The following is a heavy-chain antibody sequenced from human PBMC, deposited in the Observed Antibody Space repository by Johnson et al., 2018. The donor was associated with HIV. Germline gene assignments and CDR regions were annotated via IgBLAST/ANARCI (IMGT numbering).Heavy chain of an antibody. D-gene: IGHD1-1*01. CDR1: GFTFSSHA. CDR3: ARRRDIINNWQEPFDI. V-gene: IGHV3-64*01. CDR2: ISSLGDNT. Sequence: VQLVESGGGLVQPGESLRLSCAASGFTFSSHAMHWVRQAPGKGLEHVSAISSLGDNTYYPNSVKGRFTVSRDNFKNTLYLQMGGLRADDMAVDYCARRRDIINNWQEPFDIWGQGTVVTVSS. J-gene: IGHJ3*02.